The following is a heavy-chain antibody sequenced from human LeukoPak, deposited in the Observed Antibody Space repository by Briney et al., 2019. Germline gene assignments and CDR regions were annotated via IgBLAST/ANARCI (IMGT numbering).Heavy chain of an antibody. Sequence: GGSLRLSCAASGFTFSSYWMNWAHQAPGKGLEWVASINHNGNVNYYVDSVKGRFTISRDNAKNALYLQMDSLTVEDTAIYYCIKNTRTPTYWGQGVLVTVSS. CDR3: IKNTRTPTY. CDR1: GFTFSSYW. V-gene: IGHV3-7*01. D-gene: IGHD1-14*01. CDR2: INHNGNVN. J-gene: IGHJ4*02.